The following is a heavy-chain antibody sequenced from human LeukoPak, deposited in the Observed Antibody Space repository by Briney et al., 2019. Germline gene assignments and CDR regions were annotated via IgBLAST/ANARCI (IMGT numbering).Heavy chain of an antibody. D-gene: IGHD1-26*01. Sequence: GGALRLSCAASGFTVTSNYMSWVRQAPGKGLEGVSVIYSDGTTYYADSVKGRFTISRDNSKNTLYLQMNSLRAEDTAVYYCARDSSQTGTYQNGFDPWGQGTLVTVSS. J-gene: IGHJ5*02. CDR1: GFTVTSNY. CDR2: IYSDGTT. CDR3: ARDSSQTGTYQNGFDP. V-gene: IGHV3-53*01.